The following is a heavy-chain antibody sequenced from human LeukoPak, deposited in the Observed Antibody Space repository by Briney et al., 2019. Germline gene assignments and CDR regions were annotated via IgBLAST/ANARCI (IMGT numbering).Heavy chain of an antibody. CDR1: GGSISSYY. V-gene: IGHV4-59*01. D-gene: IGHD6-13*01. Sequence: PSETLSLTCTVSGGSISSYYWSWIRQPPGKGLEWIGYIYYSGSTNYNPSLKSRVTISVDTSKNQFSLKLSSVTAADTAVYYCARGFPSIAAAGPGEFDYWGQGTLVTVSS. CDR2: IYYSGST. CDR3: ARGFPSIAAAGPGEFDY. J-gene: IGHJ4*02.